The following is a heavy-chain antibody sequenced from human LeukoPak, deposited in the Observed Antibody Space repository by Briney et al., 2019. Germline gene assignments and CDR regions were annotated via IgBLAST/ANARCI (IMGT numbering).Heavy chain of an antibody. J-gene: IGHJ4*02. CDR3: ARGLNYDILTGYYMDY. CDR2: IYYSGST. D-gene: IGHD3-9*01. CDR1: GGSISSYY. Sequence: SETLSLTCTVSGGSISSYYWSWIRQPPGKGLEWIGYIYYSGSTNYNPSLKSRVTISVDTSKNQFSLKLSSVTAADTAVYYCARGLNYDILTGYYMDYWGQGTLVTVSS. V-gene: IGHV4-59*01.